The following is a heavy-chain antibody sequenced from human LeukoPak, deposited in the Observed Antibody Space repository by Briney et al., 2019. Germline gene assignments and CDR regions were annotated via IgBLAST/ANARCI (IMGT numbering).Heavy chain of an antibody. CDR2: ISSNGGST. V-gene: IGHV3-64*01. Sequence: PGGSLRLSCAASGFTFSSYAMHWVRQAPGKGLEYVSAISSNGGSTYYANSVKGRFTISRDNSKNTLYLQMGSLRAEDMAVYYCGRTVPKVWGVITKIYYHRIDVWGQGTTVTVSS. CDR3: GRTVPKVWGVITKIYYHRIDV. D-gene: IGHD3-10*01. CDR1: GFTFSSYA. J-gene: IGHJ6*02.